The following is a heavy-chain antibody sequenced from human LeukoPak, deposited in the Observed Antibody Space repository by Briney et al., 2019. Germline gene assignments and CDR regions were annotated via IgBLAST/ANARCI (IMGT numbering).Heavy chain of an antibody. Sequence: SETLSLTCTVSGGSISSYYWSWIRQPPGKGLEWIGYIYYSGSTNYNPSLKSRVTISVDTSKNQFSLKLSSVTAADTAVYYCAIGSSGYYYASNDAFDIWGQGTMVTVPS. CDR3: AIGSSGYYYASNDAFDI. D-gene: IGHD3-22*01. CDR2: IYYSGST. V-gene: IGHV4-59*01. J-gene: IGHJ3*02. CDR1: GGSISSYY.